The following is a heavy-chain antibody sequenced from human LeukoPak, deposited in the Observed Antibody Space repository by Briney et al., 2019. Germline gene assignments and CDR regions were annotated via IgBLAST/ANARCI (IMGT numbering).Heavy chain of an antibody. J-gene: IGHJ4*02. Sequence: PGGSLRLSCAASGFTFSSYSMNWVRQAPGKGLEWVSSISSSSSYIYYADSVKGRFTISRDNAKNSLYLQMNSLRAEDTAVYYCASSIYGGNPVSPFDYWGQGTLVTVSS. CDR3: ASSIYGGNPVSPFDY. CDR2: ISSSSSYI. D-gene: IGHD4-23*01. V-gene: IGHV3-21*01. CDR1: GFTFSSYS.